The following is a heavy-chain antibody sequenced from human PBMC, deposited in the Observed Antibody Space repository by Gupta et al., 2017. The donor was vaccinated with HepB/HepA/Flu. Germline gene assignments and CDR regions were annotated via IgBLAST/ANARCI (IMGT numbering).Heavy chain of an antibody. CDR3: ARYRYTIPRMDV. D-gene: IGHD3-16*02. J-gene: IGHJ6*02. CDR2: ISSSSSYI. Sequence: EVQLVESGGGLVKPGGSLRLSCAASGFTFSSYSMNWVRQAPGKGLEWVSSISSSSSYIYYADSVKGRFTISRDNAKNSLYLQMNSLRAEDTAVYYCARYRYTIPRMDVWGQGTTVTVSS. V-gene: IGHV3-21*01. CDR1: GFTFSSYS.